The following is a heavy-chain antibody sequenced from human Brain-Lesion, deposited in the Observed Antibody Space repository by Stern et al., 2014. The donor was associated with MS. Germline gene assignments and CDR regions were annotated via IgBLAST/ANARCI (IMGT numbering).Heavy chain of an antibody. V-gene: IGHV4-39*01. CDR3: AGEEDIRYCSGGSCTGNWFDP. CDR2: LYYSGNT. Sequence: QLVESGPGLVKPSETLSLTCTVAGGSVSSTSYAWAWIRQPPGKGLEWIGTLYYSGNTYYSPSLKSRLHISLDTSQNQFSLTLRSVTAADTAVYYCAGEEDIRYCSGGSCTGNWFDPWGQGTLVTVSS. J-gene: IGHJ5*02. D-gene: IGHD2-15*01. CDR1: GGSVSSTSYA.